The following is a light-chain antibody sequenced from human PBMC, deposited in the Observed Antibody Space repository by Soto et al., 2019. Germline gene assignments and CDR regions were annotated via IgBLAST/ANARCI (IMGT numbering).Light chain of an antibody. CDR3: AAWDDSLSGVV. J-gene: IGLJ2*01. CDR1: SSNIGSNY. CDR2: SNN. Sequence: QSALTQPPSASGTPGQRVTISCSGSSSNIGSNYVYWYQQLPGTAPKLLIYSNNQRPSGVPDRFSGSKSGTSASLAISGLRSEDEADYYCAAWDDSLSGVVFGGGTKFTVL. V-gene: IGLV1-47*02.